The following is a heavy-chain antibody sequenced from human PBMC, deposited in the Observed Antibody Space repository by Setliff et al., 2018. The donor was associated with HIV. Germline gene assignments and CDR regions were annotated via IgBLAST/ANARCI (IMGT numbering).Heavy chain of an antibody. D-gene: IGHD5-12*01. CDR3: ARGIYTGYDHFDY. J-gene: IGHJ4*02. CDR2: ISGSGGST. CDR1: GFTFSNYA. V-gene: IGHV3-23*01. Sequence: GGSLRLSCAASGFTFSNYAMTWVRQAPGKGLEWVSVISGSGGSTYYADSVKGRFTISRDNAKNSLYLQMNSLRAEDTAVYYCARGIYTGYDHFDYWGQGTLVTVSS.